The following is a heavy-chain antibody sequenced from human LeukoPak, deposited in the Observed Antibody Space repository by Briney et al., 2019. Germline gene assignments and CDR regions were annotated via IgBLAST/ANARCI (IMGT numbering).Heavy chain of an antibody. CDR3: ARDMVAISGVVTYDY. V-gene: IGHV3-48*01. CDR2: ISSGGSLI. D-gene: IGHD3-3*01. Sequence: PGGSLRLSCAASGFTFSTYNMNWVRQAPGKGLEWVSSISSGGSLIYYADSVKGRFTISRDSAKNSLYLQMNSLRAEDTAVYYCARDMVAISGVVTYDYWGQGTLVTVSS. CDR1: GFTFSTYN. J-gene: IGHJ4*02.